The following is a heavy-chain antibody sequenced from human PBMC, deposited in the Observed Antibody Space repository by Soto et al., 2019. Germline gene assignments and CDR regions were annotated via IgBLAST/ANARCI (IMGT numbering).Heavy chain of an antibody. Sequence: SETLSLTCAVYGGSFSGYYWSWIRQPPGKGLEWIGEINHSGSTNYNPSLKSRVTISVDTSKNQFSLKLSSVTAADTAVYYCAKTYYYDSSGYSYDYAFDIWGQGTMVTVSS. V-gene: IGHV4-34*01. CDR2: INHSGST. CDR1: GGSFSGYY. D-gene: IGHD3-22*01. J-gene: IGHJ3*02. CDR3: AKTYYYDSSGYSYDYAFDI.